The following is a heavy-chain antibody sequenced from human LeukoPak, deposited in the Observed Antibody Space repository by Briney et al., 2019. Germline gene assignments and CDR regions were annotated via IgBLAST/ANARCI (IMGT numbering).Heavy chain of an antibody. V-gene: IGHV3-30*18. CDR2: ISYDGSNK. D-gene: IGHD2-2*01. Sequence: GGSLRLSCAASGFTFSSYGMHWVRQAPGKGLEWVAVISYDGSNKYYADSVKGRFTISRDNSKNTLYLQMNSLRAEDTAVYYCAKRFSSSGAFDIWGQGTMVTVSS. CDR3: AKRFSSSGAFDI. J-gene: IGHJ3*02. CDR1: GFTFSSYG.